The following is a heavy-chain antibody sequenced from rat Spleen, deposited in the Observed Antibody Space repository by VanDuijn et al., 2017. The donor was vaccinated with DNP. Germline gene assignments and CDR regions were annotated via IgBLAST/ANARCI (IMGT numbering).Heavy chain of an antibody. D-gene: IGHD1-7*01. Sequence: EVRLVESGGGLVQPGRSLKLSCAASGFTFSDYYMAWVRQAPKKGLEWVATISYDGSSTYYRDSVKGRFTISRDNAKSTLYLQMDSLRSEDTATYYCTKQGYYGYFDYWGQGVMVTVSS. J-gene: IGHJ2*01. V-gene: IGHV5-7*01. CDR1: GFTFSDYY. CDR3: TKQGYYGYFDY. CDR2: ISYDGSST.